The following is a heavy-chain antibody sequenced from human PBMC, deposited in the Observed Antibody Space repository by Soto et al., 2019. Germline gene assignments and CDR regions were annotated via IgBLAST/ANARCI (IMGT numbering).Heavy chain of an antibody. J-gene: IGHJ3*02. Sequence: EVQLVVSGGGLVKPGGSLRLSCAASGFTFSNAWMSWVRQVPGKGLEWVGRIKSKTDGGTTDYAAPVKGRFTISRDDSKNTLYLQMNSLKTEDTAVYYCTTSHVVVVNAFDIWGQGTMVTVSS. CDR1: GFTFSNAW. CDR3: TTSHVVVVNAFDI. D-gene: IGHD2-15*01. V-gene: IGHV3-15*01. CDR2: IKSKTDGGTT.